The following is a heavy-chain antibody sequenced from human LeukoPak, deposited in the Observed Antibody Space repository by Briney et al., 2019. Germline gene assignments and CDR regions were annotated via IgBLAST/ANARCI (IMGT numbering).Heavy chain of an antibody. CDR1: GGSISSYY. CDR2: IYYSGST. CDR3: ARHKSVAGIAVAGLDY. D-gene: IGHD6-19*01. V-gene: IGHV4-59*08. Sequence: SETLSLTCTVSGGSISSYYWSWIRQPPGKGLEWIGYIYYSGSTNYNPSLESRVTISVDTSKNQFSLKLSSVTAADTAVYYCARHKSVAGIAVAGLDYWGQGTLVTVSS. J-gene: IGHJ4*02.